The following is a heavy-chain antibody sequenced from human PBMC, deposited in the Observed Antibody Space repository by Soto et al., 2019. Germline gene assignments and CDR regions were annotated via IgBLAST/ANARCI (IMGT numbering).Heavy chain of an antibody. CDR1: GFTFSSYG. J-gene: IGHJ4*02. Sequence: EVSLVESGGGLVQPGGSLRLSCAASGFTFSSYGMNWARLAPGKGLEWVSYISSSSSTIYYADSVKGRFTISRDNAKNSLYLQMNSLRDEDSAVYYGVRTSEHTFDYWGQGTLVTVSS. CDR3: VRTSEHTFDY. D-gene: IGHD6-6*01. V-gene: IGHV3-48*02. CDR2: ISSSSSTI.